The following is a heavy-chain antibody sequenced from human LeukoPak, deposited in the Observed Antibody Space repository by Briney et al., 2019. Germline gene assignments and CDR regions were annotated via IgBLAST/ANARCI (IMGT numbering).Heavy chain of an antibody. D-gene: IGHD2-2*01. J-gene: IGHJ3*02. CDR1: GFVFSSYW. CDR2: INSDGSST. V-gene: IGHV3-74*01. Sequence: PGGSLRLSCVASGFVFSSYWMHWVRQAPGKGLVCVSRINSDGSSTSDADSVKGRFTISRYNAQNTLFLQMSSLRAEDTGVYYCARGPGAFDIWGQGTMVTVSS. CDR3: ARGPGAFDI.